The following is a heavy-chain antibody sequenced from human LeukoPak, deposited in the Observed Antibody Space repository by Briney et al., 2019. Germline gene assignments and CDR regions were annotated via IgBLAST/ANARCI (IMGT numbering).Heavy chain of an antibody. J-gene: IGHJ4*02. CDR3: ARDRGYSRHESVDYFDY. V-gene: IGHV1-46*01. CDR2: INPSGGST. CDR1: GYTFTSYY. Sequence: GASVKVSCKASGYTFTSYYMHWVRPAPGQGLEWMGIINPSGGSTSYAQKFQGRVTMTRDTSPSTVYLELSSLRSEDTAVYYCARDRGYSRHESVDYFDYWGQGTLVTVSS. D-gene: IGHD6-13*01.